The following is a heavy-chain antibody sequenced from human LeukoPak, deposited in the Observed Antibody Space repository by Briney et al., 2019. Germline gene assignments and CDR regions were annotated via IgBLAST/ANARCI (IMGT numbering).Heavy chain of an antibody. V-gene: IGHV4-34*01. CDR3: ARGRWFDY. CDR2: INHSGST. Sequence: SETLSLTCAVYGRSFSGYYWSWIRQPPGKGLEWIGEINHSGSTNYNPSLKSRVTISVDTSKNQFPLKLSSVTAADTAVYYCARGRWFDYWGQGTLVTVSS. J-gene: IGHJ5*01. CDR1: GRSFSGYY.